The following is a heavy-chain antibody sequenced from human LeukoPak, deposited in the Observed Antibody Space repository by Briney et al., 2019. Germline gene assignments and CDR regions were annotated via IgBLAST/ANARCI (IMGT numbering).Heavy chain of an antibody. CDR2: MNPNSGNT. CDR1: GYTFTSYD. V-gene: IGHV1-8*03. CDR3: ARGHSTMVRGVSYGMDV. Sequence: ASVKVSCKASGYTFTSYDINWVRQATGQGLEWMGWMNPNSGNTGYAQKFQGRVTITRNTSISTAYMELSSLRSGDTAVYYCARGHSTMVRGVSYGMDVWGQGTTVTVSS. J-gene: IGHJ6*02. D-gene: IGHD3-10*01.